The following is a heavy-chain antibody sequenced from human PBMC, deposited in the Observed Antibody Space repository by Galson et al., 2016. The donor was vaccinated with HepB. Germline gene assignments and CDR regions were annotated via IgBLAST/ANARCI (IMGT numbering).Heavy chain of an antibody. D-gene: IGHD5-18*01. J-gene: IGHJ4*02. CDR3: AKVETTAFLPFDF. Sequence: SLRLSCAASGXXFSXYAMGXVXQAPGKGLEWVSGIRGSGGATFYADSVKGRFTISRDNSKNTLFLQMDSLRAEDSAIYFCAKVETTAFLPFDFWGQGTLVTVSS. V-gene: IGHV3-23*01. CDR1: GXXFSXYA. CDR2: IRGSGGAT.